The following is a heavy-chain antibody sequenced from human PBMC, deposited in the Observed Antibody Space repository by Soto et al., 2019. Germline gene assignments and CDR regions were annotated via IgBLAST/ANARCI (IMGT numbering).Heavy chain of an antibody. V-gene: IGHV3-48*01. CDR1: GFTFSSYS. CDR2: ISSSSSTI. J-gene: IGHJ6*03. D-gene: IGHD7-27*01. CDR3: ARDSPLTAGTYYYYMDV. Sequence: GGSLRLSCAASGFTFSSYSMNWVRQAPGKGLEWVSYISSSSSTIYYADSVKGRFTISRDNAKNSLYLQMNSLRAEDTAVYYCARDSPLTAGTYYYYMDVWGKGTTVTVSS.